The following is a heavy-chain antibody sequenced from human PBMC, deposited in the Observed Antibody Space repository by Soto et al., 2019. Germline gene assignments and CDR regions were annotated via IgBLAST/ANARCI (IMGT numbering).Heavy chain of an antibody. D-gene: IGHD3-10*01. Sequence: EVQLVESGGGLVKPGGSLRLSCAASGFTFSNAWMSWVRQAPGKGLEWVGRIKSKTDGGTTDYAAPVKGRFTISRDDSKNTLYLQMNSLKTEDTAVYYCTTDPELLWFGELLPHFDYWGQGTLVTVSS. CDR3: TTDPELLWFGELLPHFDY. J-gene: IGHJ4*02. CDR2: IKSKTDGGTT. V-gene: IGHV3-15*01. CDR1: GFTFSNAW.